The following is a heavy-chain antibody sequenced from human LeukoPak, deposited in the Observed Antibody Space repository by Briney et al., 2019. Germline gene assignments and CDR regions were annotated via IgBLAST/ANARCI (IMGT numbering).Heavy chain of an antibody. J-gene: IGHJ5*02. V-gene: IGHV3-48*01. CDR3: AKKYSTGLDP. CDR2: ISSSSTTI. CDR1: GFTFSSYS. Sequence: GGSLRLSCAASGFTFSSYSMKWVRQAPGKGLEWVSYISSSSTTIYYADSVKGRFTISRDNAKNSLYLQMNSLRAEDTAVYYCAKKYSTGLDPWGQGTLVTVSS. D-gene: IGHD1-26*01.